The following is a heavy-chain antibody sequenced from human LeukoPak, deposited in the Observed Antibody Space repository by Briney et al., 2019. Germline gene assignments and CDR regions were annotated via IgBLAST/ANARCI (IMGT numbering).Heavy chain of an antibody. D-gene: IGHD2-2*01. V-gene: IGHV3-23*01. CDR1: GFTFTNYA. CDR2: ISGSGDST. J-gene: IGHJ5*02. Sequence: PGGSLRLSCAASGFTFTNYAMNWVRQAPGKGLEWVSGISGSGDSTHYADSVKGRFTISRDNSKTTLHLQMNSLRAEDTAVYFCAKNAALPYCTSTTCPIDPWGQGALVTVSS. CDR3: AKNAALPYCTSTTCPIDP.